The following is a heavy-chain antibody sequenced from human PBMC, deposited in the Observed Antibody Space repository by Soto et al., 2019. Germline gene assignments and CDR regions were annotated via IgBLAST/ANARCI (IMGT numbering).Heavy chain of an antibody. CDR1: GGSFSGYY. Sequence: QVQLQQWGAGLLKPSETLSLTCAVYGGSFSGYYWSWIRQPPGKGLEWIGEINHSGSTNYNPSLKSRVTISVDTSKNQFSLKRSSVTAADTAVYYCARGLLGYCTNGVCHHAFDIWGQGTMVTVSS. J-gene: IGHJ3*02. CDR3: ARGLLGYCTNGVCHHAFDI. D-gene: IGHD2-8*01. CDR2: INHSGST. V-gene: IGHV4-34*01.